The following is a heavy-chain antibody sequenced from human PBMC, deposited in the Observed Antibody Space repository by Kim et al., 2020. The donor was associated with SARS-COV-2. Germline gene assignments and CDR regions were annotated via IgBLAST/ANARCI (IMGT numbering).Heavy chain of an antibody. J-gene: IGHJ1*01. V-gene: IGHV3-33*06. CDR1: GFSLSTYG. CDR3: AKELPYSSGNSAGYFHH. CDR2: IWSNGINT. D-gene: IGHD2-15*01. Sequence: GGSLRLSCAASGFSLSTYGMHWVRQAPGKGLEWVAIIWSNGINTYYSDSVKGRFTISRDLSENTLSLQMDNLRAEDTAVYYCAKELPYSSGNSAGYFHHWGQGTLVIVSS.